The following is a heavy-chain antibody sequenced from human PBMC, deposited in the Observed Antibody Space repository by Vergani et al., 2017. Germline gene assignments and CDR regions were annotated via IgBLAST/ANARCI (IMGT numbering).Heavy chain of an antibody. D-gene: IGHD6-19*01. V-gene: IGHV3-15*01. CDR3: AKDGSSGWYNYYYGMDV. Sequence: EVQLVESGGGLVQPGRSLRLSCAASGFTFDDYAMHWVRQAPGKGLERVGRIKSKTDGGTTDYAAPVKGRFTISRDDSKNTLYLQMNSLKTEDTAVYYCAKDGSSGWYNYYYGMDVWGQGTTVTVSS. CDR2: IKSKTDGGTT. CDR1: GFTFDDYA. J-gene: IGHJ6*02.